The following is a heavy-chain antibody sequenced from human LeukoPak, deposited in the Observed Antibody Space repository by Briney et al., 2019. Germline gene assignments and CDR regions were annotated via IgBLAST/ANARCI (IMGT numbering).Heavy chain of an antibody. J-gene: IGHJ5*02. V-gene: IGHV3-74*01. D-gene: IGHD2-21*01. Sequence: GGSLRLSCAASGFTFSNYWMHWVRQAPGKGLVWVSRINNDGSDTVYADSVEGRFTMSRDNARNTLFLQMDSLRDDDTAVYYCARGVVGPESWGQGTLVTVSS. CDR1: GFTFSNYW. CDR3: ARGVVGPES. CDR2: INNDGSDT.